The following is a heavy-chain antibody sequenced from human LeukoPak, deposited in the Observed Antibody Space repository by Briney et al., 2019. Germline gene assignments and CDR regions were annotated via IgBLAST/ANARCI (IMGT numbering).Heavy chain of an antibody. CDR1: GFTFSSYG. V-gene: IGHV3-30*18. D-gene: IGHD5-12*01. CDR2: ISYDGSNK. Sequence: GGSLRLSCAASGFTFSSYGMHWVRQAPGKGLEWVAVISYDGSNKYYADSVKGRFTISRDTSKNTLYLQMNSLRAEDTAVYYCAKGASVGYSGYDWGIFDYWGQGTLVTVSS. CDR3: AKGASVGYSGYDWGIFDY. J-gene: IGHJ4*02.